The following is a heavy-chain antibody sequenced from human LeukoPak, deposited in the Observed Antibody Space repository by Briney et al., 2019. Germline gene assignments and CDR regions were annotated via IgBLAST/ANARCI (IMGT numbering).Heavy chain of an antibody. J-gene: IGHJ3*02. V-gene: IGHV4-38-2*02. D-gene: IGHD3-10*01. Sequence: PSETLSLTCTVSNYSISKTYHWGWIRQPPGKGLEWIGTVYHSGTTYYSPSLKSRVTISLDTSRNQFSLKLNSVTAADTAVYYCAKSNGYGLVDIWGQGTMVTVSS. CDR2: VYHSGTT. CDR3: AKSNGYGLVDI. CDR1: NYSISKTYH.